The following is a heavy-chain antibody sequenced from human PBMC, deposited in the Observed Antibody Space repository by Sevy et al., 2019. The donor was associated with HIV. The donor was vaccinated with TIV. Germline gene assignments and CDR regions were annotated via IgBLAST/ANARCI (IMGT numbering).Heavy chain of an antibody. D-gene: IGHD2-21*02. V-gene: IGHV3-30-3*01. CDR2: IPYDGSNK. J-gene: IGHJ3*02. CDR3: ATSAYCGGDCPWRTPFDI. Sequence: VGSLRLSCAASGFTFSSYAMHWVRQAPGKGLEWVAVIPYDGSNKYYADSVKGRFTISRDNSKNTLYLQMNSLRAEDTVVYYCATSAYCGGDCPWRTPFDIWGQGTMVTVSS. CDR1: GFTFSSYA.